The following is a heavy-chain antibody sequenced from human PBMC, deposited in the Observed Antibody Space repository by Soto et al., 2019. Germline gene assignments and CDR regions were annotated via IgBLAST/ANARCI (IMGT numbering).Heavy chain of an antibody. CDR3: AARNFDY. CDR1: GFTFSSYA. Sequence: GGSLRLSCAASGFTFSSYAMSWVRQAPGKGLEWVSAISGSGGSTYYADSVKGRFTISRDNSKNSLFLQMDSLRVEDTAVYYCAARNFDYWGQGTVVTVS. V-gene: IGHV3-23*01. CDR2: ISGSGGST. J-gene: IGHJ4*02.